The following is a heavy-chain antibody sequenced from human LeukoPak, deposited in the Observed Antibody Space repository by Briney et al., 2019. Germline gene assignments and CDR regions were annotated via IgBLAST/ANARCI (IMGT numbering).Heavy chain of an antibody. CDR3: AGASYDSSGIH. V-gene: IGHV4-59*01. D-gene: IGHD3-22*01. Sequence: SETLSLTCTVSGGSISSYYWSWIRQPPGKGLEWIGYIYYSGSTNYNPSLKSRVTISVDTSKNQFSLKLSSVTAADTAVYYCAGASYDSSGIHWGQGTLVTVSS. J-gene: IGHJ4*02. CDR1: GGSISSYY. CDR2: IYYSGST.